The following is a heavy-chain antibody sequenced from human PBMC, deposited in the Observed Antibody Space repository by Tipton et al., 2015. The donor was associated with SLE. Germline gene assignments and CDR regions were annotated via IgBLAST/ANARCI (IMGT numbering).Heavy chain of an antibody. J-gene: IGHJ4*02. D-gene: IGHD3-16*01. CDR1: GGSISSHY. Sequence: TLSLTCTVSGGSISSHYLSWIRQPPGKGLEWIGYIYYSGSTNYNPSLKSRVTISVDTSKDQFSLKLSSVTAADTAVYYCARGGSLDYWGQGTLVTVSS. CDR2: IYYSGST. V-gene: IGHV4-59*11. CDR3: ARGGSLDY.